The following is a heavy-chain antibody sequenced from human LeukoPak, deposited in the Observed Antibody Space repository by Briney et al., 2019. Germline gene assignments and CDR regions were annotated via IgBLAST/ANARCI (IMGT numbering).Heavy chain of an antibody. Sequence: PSETLSLTCTVSGGSISSGSYYWSWIRQPAGKGLEWIGRIYTSGSTNYNPSLKSRVTISIDTSKNQFSLKLNSVTAADTAVYYCGAESERWLVRSWGQGTLVTVSS. CDR2: IYTSGST. CDR3: GAESERWLVRS. J-gene: IGHJ4*02. CDR1: GGSISSGSYY. V-gene: IGHV4-61*02. D-gene: IGHD6-19*01.